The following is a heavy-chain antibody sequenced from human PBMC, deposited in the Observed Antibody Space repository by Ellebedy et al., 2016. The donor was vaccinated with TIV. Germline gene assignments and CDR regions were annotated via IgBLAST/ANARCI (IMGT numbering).Heavy chain of an antibody. Sequence: GESLKISCAASGFTFSNYWIHWVRQAPGKGLVWLSRINRDGSSANYADSVKGRFSISRDNAKNTLYPQMNSLRAENTAVYYCARGSGSGYYYSPLDYWGQGTLVTVSS. J-gene: IGHJ4*02. CDR3: ARGSGSGYYYSPLDY. CDR1: GFTFSNYW. D-gene: IGHD3-22*01. V-gene: IGHV3-74*01. CDR2: INRDGSSA.